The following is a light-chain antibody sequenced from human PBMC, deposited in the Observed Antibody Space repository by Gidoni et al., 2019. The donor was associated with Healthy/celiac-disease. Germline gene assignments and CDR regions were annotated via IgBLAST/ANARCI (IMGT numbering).Light chain of an antibody. J-gene: IGKJ1*01. CDR2: DAS. V-gene: IGKV1-5*01. CDR3: QQYNSYRT. CDR1: QSISSW. Sequence: DIQLTPSPSTLSASVGVRVTITCRASQSISSWLAWYQPKQGKAPKLQIYDASSLESGVPSRFSGSGSGTEFTLTISSLQPDDFATYYCQQYNSYRTFGQGTKVEIK.